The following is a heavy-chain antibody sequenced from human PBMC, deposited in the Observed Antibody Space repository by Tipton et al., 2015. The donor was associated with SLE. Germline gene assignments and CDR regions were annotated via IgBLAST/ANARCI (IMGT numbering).Heavy chain of an antibody. D-gene: IGHD3-3*01. CDR2: IYYSGST. Sequence: TLSLTCTVSGGSISSYYWSWIRQPPGKGLEWIGSIYYSGSTNYNPSLKSRATISVDTSKNQFSLKLKSVTAADTAVYYCARVVSGSLDYWGQGTLVTVSS. J-gene: IGHJ4*02. V-gene: IGHV4-59*01. CDR1: GGSISSYY. CDR3: ARVVSGSLDY.